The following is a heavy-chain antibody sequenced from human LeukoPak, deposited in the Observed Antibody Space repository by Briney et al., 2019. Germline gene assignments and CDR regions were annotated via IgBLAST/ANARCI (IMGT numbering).Heavy chain of an antibody. CDR3: ARGIVYGSGSYYKAYYFYS. Sequence: PETLSLTCSVSGGSFSGSYWSWIRQPPGKGLEWIGEINHSGTTNYTPSLASRVTVSVDTSKNQFSLNLTSVTAADTAVYFCARGIVYGSGSYYKAYYFYSWGQGTLVTVSS. CDR1: GGSFSGSY. D-gene: IGHD3-10*01. J-gene: IGHJ4*02. CDR2: INHSGTT. V-gene: IGHV4-34*01.